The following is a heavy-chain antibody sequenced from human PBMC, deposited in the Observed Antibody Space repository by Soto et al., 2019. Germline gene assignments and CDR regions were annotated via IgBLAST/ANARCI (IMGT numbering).Heavy chain of an antibody. J-gene: IGHJ4*02. V-gene: IGHV3-72*01. CDR3: ATGVVGAADY. D-gene: IGHD1-26*01. Sequence: EVKLVASGGGLVQPGGSLRLSCAASGFTFSDHYMDWVRQAPGKGLQWVGRTRNKADSYTTEYAALVKGRFTISRDDSKNSLYLQMNSLKTEDTAVYYCATGVVGAADYWGQGTLVTVSS. CDR2: TRNKADSYTT. CDR1: GFTFSDHY.